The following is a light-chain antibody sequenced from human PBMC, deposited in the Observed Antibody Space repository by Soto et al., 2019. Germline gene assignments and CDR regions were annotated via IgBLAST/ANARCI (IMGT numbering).Light chain of an antibody. CDR2: EVS. CDR1: STDVGGYNY. CDR3: GSSTGSRTYV. V-gene: IGLV2-14*01. J-gene: IGLJ1*01. Sequence: QSVLTQPASVSGSPGQSITISCTGSSTDVGGYNYVSWYQQHPAKAPKLLIYEVSHRPSGVSNRFSGSKSGDTASLTISGLQAEDEADYYCGSSTGSRTYVFGTGTKVTVL.